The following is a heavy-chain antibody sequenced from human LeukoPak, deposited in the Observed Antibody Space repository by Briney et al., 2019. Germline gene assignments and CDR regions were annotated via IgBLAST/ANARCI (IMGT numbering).Heavy chain of an antibody. J-gene: IGHJ4*02. CDR2: ISYDGRNK. V-gene: IGHV3-30*18. CDR1: GFTFSSYA. Sequence: GRSLRLSCAASGFTFSSYAMYWVRQAPGKGLEWVALISYDGRNKYYADSVKGRFTISRDNSKNTLNLQMDSLRAEDTALYYSAKDLSDSSGPDYWGQGTLVTVSS. D-gene: IGHD3-22*01. CDR3: AKDLSDSSGPDY.